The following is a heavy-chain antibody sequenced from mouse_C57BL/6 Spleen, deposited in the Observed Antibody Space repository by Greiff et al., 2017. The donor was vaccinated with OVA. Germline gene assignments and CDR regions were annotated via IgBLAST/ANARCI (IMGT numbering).Heavy chain of an antibody. CDR1: GFTFSNYW. J-gene: IGHJ2*01. CDR3: TDYGSYFDY. CDR2: IRLKSDNYAT. Sequence: EVQVVESGGGLVQPGGSMKLSCVASGFTFSNYWMNWVRQSPEKGLEWVAQIRLKSDNYATHYAESVKGRFTISRDDSKSSVYLQMNNLRAEDTGIYYCTDYGSYFDYWGQGTTLTVSS. V-gene: IGHV6-3*01. D-gene: IGHD1-1*01.